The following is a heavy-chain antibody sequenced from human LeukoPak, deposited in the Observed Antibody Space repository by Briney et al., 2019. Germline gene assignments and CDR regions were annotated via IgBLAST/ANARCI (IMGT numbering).Heavy chain of an antibody. J-gene: IGHJ4*02. Sequence: GASVKVSCKASGYTFTSYGISWVRQAPGQGLEWMGWISAYNGNTNYAQKLQGRVTMTTDTSTTTAYMELRSLRSDDTAVYYCAREGLGYCTGGSCSAFGYWGQGTLVTVSS. CDR1: GYTFTSYG. D-gene: IGHD2-15*01. CDR2: ISAYNGNT. V-gene: IGHV1-18*01. CDR3: AREGLGYCTGGSCSAFGY.